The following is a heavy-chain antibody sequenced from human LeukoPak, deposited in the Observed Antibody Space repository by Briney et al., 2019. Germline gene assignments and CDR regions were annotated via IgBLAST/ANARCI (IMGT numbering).Heavy chain of an antibody. Sequence: SETLSLTCTVSGGSASGGSYYWSWIRQPPGKGLEWIGYIYYSGSTNYNPSLKSRVTISLDTSKNQFSLKLSSVTAADTAVYYCASSNYGMDVWGQGTTVTVSS. CDR1: GGSASGGSYY. J-gene: IGHJ6*02. V-gene: IGHV4-61*01. CDR3: ASSNYGMDV. CDR2: IYYSGST.